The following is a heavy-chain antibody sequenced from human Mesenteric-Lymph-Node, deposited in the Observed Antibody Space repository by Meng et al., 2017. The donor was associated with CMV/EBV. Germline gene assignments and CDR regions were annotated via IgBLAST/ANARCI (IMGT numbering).Heavy chain of an antibody. J-gene: IGHJ4*02. D-gene: IGHD3-22*01. CDR2: IYYRGNS. CDR3: AREPGYYYDNRPSYFGFDY. Sequence: SVNTGTYYWNWIRQRPGEGLEWLGYIYYRGNSHYNPSLMSRVSMSIDTSKNEFSLKITSVTVADTALYFCAREPGYYYDNRPSYFGFDYWGQGALAVSS. V-gene: IGHV4-31*02. CDR1: SVNTGTYY.